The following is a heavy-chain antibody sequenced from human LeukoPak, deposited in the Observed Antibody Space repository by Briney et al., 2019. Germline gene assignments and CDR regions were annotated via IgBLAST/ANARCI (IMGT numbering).Heavy chain of an antibody. CDR1: GFTFSSYW. CDR3: ARDPNLREYEMATPYYFDY. CDR2: IKQDGSEK. V-gene: IGHV3-7*01. D-gene: IGHD5-24*01. J-gene: IGHJ4*02. Sequence: PGGSLRLSCAASGFTFSSYWMSWVRQAPGKGLEWVANIKQDGSEKYYVDSVKGRFTISRDNAKNSLYLQMNSLRAEDTAVYYCARDPNLREYEMATPYYFDYWGQGTLVTVSS.